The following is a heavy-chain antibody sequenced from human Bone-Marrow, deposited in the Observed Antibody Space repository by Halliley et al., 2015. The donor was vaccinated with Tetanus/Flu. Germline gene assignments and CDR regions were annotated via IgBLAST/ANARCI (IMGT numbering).Heavy chain of an antibody. J-gene: IGHJ4*02. Sequence: TLSLTCAVSGYSFSSGYYWGWIRQPPGKGLEWIGSLYHSGTIYYNPSLQSRVTISVDTSKNQFSLKLSSVTAADTSVHYCARGPAEDEMATIPFDSWGQGTLVTVSS. CDR3: ARGPAEDEMATIPFDS. CDR1: GYSFSSGYY. CDR2: LYHSGTI. D-gene: IGHD5-12*01. V-gene: IGHV4-38-2*01.